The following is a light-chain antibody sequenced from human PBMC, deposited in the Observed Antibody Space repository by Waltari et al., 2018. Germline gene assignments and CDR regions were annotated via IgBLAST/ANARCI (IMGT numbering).Light chain of an antibody. CDR1: QSVSSN. CDR3: QQYNNWHPYS. CDR2: RAS. J-gene: IGKJ2*03. V-gene: IGKV3-15*01. Sequence: EIVMTQSPATLSVSPGERATLSCRASQSVSSNLAWYQQKPGQAPRLLIYRASTRATGVPARFSGSGSGTEFTLTISSLQSEDFAVYFCQQYNNWHPYSFGQGTKLEIK.